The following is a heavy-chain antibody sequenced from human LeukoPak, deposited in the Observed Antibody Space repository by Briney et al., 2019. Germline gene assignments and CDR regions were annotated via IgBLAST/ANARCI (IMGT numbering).Heavy chain of an antibody. J-gene: IGHJ3*02. CDR3: ATLTTVTHDAFDI. D-gene: IGHD4-17*01. V-gene: IGHV3-74*01. Sequence: GGSLRLSCAASGFTFSTYWIHWVRQVPGKGLVWVSRINSDGSGTSYADSVKGRFTISRDNAKNSLFLQMHSLRAEDTAVYYCATLTTVTHDAFDIWGQGTMVTVSS. CDR1: GFTFSTYW. CDR2: INSDGSGT.